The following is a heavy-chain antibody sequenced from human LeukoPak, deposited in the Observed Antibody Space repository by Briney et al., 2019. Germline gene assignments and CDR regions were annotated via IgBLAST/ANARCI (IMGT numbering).Heavy chain of an antibody. CDR2: IYPGDSDT. Sequence: PGESLKISCKGSGYSFTSYWIGWVRQMPGKGLEWMGIIYPGDSDTRYSPSFQGQVTISADKSISTAYLQWSSLKASDTAMYYCARRGFRVVAAGISGGDDWFDPWGQGTLVTVSS. J-gene: IGHJ5*02. CDR1: GYSFTSYW. CDR3: ARRGFRVVAAGISGGDDWFDP. D-gene: IGHD2-2*01. V-gene: IGHV5-51*01.